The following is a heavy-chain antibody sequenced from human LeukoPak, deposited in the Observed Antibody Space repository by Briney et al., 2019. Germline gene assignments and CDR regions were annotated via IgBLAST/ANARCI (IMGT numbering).Heavy chain of an antibody. V-gene: IGHV4-30-4*01. CDR1: GASIRSGDNY. D-gene: IGHD2-15*01. CDR2: IYDSGST. Sequence: SETLSLTCTVSGASIRSGDNYWSWIRQPPGKGLEWIGYIYDSGSTYYNPSLKSRITISVDTSENRFSLKLSSVTATDTAVYYCARDCSGGSCYGAFDIWGQGTMVTVSS. CDR3: ARDCSGGSCYGAFDI. J-gene: IGHJ3*02.